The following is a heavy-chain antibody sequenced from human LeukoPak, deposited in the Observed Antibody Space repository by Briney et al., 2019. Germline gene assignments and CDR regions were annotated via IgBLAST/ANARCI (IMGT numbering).Heavy chain of an antibody. CDR2: MNPNSGNT. D-gene: IGHD2-2*01. J-gene: IGHJ4*02. CDR1: GYTFTSYD. Sequence: GASVKDSCKASGYTFTSYDINWVRQATGQGLEWMGWMNPNSGNTGYAQKFQGRVTITRNTSISTAYMELSSLRSEDTAVYYCAKDQGIVLVPAYWTPYPNDYWGQGTLVTVSS. V-gene: IGHV1-8*03. CDR3: AKDQGIVLVPAYWTPYPNDY.